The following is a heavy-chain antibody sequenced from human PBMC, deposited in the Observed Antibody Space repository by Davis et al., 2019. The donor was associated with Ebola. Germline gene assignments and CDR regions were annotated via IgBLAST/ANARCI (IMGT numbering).Heavy chain of an antibody. CDR3: ARDSRYSSSWANYYYYGMDV. J-gene: IGHJ6*04. V-gene: IGHV1-2*06. CDR1: GGTFSSYA. Sequence: ASVKVSCKASGGTFSSYAISWVRQAPGQGLEWMGRINPNSGGTNYAQKFQGRVTMTRDTSISTAYMELSRLRSDDTAVYYCARDSRYSSSWANYYYYGMDVWGKGTTVTVSS. CDR2: INPNSGGT. D-gene: IGHD6-13*01.